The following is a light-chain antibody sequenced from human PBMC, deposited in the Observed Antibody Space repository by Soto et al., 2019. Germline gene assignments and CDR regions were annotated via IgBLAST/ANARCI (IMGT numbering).Light chain of an antibody. V-gene: IGLV2-8*01. Sequence: QSVLTQPPSASGSPGRSVTISCTGTSSDVGGYNYVSWYQQHPGKAPKLMIYEVSKRPSGVPDRFSGSKSGNTASLTVSGLQAEDEADYYCSSYAGSNNNYVFGTGTKLTVL. CDR2: EVS. CDR1: SSDVGGYNY. J-gene: IGLJ1*01. CDR3: SSYAGSNNNYV.